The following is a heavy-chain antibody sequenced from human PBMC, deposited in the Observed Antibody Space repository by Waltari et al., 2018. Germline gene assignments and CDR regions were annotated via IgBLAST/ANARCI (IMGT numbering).Heavy chain of an antibody. V-gene: IGHV5-51*03. CDR3: ALRGDSSSGAFDY. Sequence: EVQLVQSGAEVKKPGESLKISCKGSGYSFTSYWLGWVRQMPGKGLGWVEIIYPGASDTRYRPSFQGQVTISADKSISTAYLQWSSLKASDTAMYYCALRGDSSSGAFDYWGQGTLVTVSS. D-gene: IGHD6-6*01. CDR1: GYSFTSYW. CDR2: IYPGASDT. J-gene: IGHJ4*02.